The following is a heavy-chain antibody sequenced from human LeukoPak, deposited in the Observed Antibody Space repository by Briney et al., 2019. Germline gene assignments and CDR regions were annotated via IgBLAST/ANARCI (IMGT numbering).Heavy chain of an antibody. V-gene: IGHV1-69*06. CDR2: IIPIFGTA. D-gene: IGHD1-7*01. CDR3: ARRELSRNTDAFDI. Sequence: SVKVSCKASGGTFSSYAISWVRQAPGQGLEWMGGIIPIFGTANYAQKFRGRVTITADKSTSTAYMELSSLRSEDTAVYYCARRELSRNTDAFDIWGQGTMVTVSS. CDR1: GGTFSSYA. J-gene: IGHJ3*02.